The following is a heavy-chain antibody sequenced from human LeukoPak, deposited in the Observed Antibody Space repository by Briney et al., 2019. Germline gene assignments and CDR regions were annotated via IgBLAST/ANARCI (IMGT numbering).Heavy chain of an antibody. CDR3: ASHESPNWYLDL. CDR1: GGSISSYY. V-gene: IGHV4-4*07. J-gene: IGHJ2*01. CDR2: IYTSGST. Sequence: SETLSLTCTVSGGSISSYYWSWIRQPAGKGLEWIGRIYTSGSTNYNPSLKSRVTMSVDTSKNQFSLKLSSLTAADTAVYYCASHESPNWYLDLWGRGTLVTVSS.